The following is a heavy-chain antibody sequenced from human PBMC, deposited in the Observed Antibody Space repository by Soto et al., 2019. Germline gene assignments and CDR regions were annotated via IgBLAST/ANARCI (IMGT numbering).Heavy chain of an antibody. D-gene: IGHD2-2*02. CDR1: GGSITPGGSY. J-gene: IGHJ4*02. CDR3: ARARFQVLYGKPYFDS. Sequence: SETLSLTCTVSGGSITPGGSYWRWIRQHPWKGLEWIGNIYHSGNTYYNPSLKSRLTISVDTSKNHFSLMLDSVTAADTAVYYCARARFQVLYGKPYFDSWGQGXRVTVYS. V-gene: IGHV4-31*03. CDR2: IYHSGNT.